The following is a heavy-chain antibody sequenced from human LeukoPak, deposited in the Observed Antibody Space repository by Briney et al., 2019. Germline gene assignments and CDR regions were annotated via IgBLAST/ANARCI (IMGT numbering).Heavy chain of an antibody. CDR2: INAGNGNT. CDR3: ARASYFDWLLTPMYYFDY. D-gene: IGHD3-9*01. CDR1: GYTFTIYA. J-gene: IGHJ4*02. V-gene: IGHV1-3*01. Sequence: ASVKVSCKASGYTFTIYAMHWVRQAPGQRLEWMGWINAGNGNTKYSQKFQGRVTITRDTSASTAYMELSSLRSEDTAVYYCARASYFDWLLTPMYYFDYWGQGTLVTVSS.